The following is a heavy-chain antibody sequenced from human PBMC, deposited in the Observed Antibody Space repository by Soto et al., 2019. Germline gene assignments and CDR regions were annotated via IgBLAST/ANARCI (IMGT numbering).Heavy chain of an antibody. CDR2: ISAHNGNT. CDR1: GYTFTTYG. V-gene: IGHV1-18*01. Sequence: ASVKVSCKASGYTFTTYGISWVRQAPGQGLEWMGWISAHNGNTKYAQKFQGRVTMTTEASTSTAYMELRSLRSDDTAVYYCAKMPHYDSSGYYSWFDPWGQGTLVTVSS. D-gene: IGHD3-22*01. CDR3: AKMPHYDSSGYYSWFDP. J-gene: IGHJ5*02.